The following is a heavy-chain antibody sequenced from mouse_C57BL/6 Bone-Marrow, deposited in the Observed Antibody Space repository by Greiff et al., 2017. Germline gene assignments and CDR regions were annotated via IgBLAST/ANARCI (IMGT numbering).Heavy chain of an antibody. V-gene: IGHV1-81*01. CDR2: IYPRSGNT. CDR1: GYTFTSYG. CDR3: ARPHYGSSPAWFAY. J-gene: IGHJ3*01. D-gene: IGHD1-1*01. Sequence: VQLQQSGAELARPGASVKLSCKASGYTFTSYGISWVKQRTGQGLEWIGEIYPRSGNTYYNEKFKGKATLTADKSSSTAYMELRSLTSEDSAVDFCARPHYGSSPAWFAYWGQGTPVTVSA.